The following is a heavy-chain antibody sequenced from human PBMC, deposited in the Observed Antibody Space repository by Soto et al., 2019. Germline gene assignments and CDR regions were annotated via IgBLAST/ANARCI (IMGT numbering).Heavy chain of an antibody. J-gene: IGHJ4*02. D-gene: IGHD6-19*01. CDR2: IYHSGST. CDR3: ARGTRSGCTRWYFEY. V-gene: IGHV4-38-2*01. CDR1: GYSISSGYY. Sequence: PSETLSLTCAVSGYSISSGYYWGWIRQPPGKGLEWIGSIYHSGSTYYNPSLKSRVTISVDTSKNQFSLKLSSVTAAHTAVYYCARGTRSGCTRWYFEYWGEGTLVTV.